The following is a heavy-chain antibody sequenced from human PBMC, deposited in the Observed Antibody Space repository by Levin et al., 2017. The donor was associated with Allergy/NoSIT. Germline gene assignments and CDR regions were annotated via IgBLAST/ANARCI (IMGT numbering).Heavy chain of an antibody. D-gene: IGHD1-26*01. CDR2: ISTVGTHI. CDR1: GFTFSSYS. V-gene: IGHV3-21*01. J-gene: IGHJ4*02. Sequence: GESLKISCVASGFTFSSYSMDWVRQAPGKGLEWVSSISTVGTHIYYADSLKGRFTVSRDNARNSLYLQVNNLRAEDTAVYFCARGATDLQQRDKFDYWGQGTLVTVSS. CDR3: ARGATDLQQRDKFDY.